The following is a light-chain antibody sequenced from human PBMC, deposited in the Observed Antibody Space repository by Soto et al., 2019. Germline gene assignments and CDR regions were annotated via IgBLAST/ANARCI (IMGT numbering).Light chain of an antibody. CDR2: SNN. J-gene: IGLJ7*01. Sequence: HSVLTQPPSASGTPGQRVTISCSGSSSNIGSNTVNWYQQLPGTAPKLLIYSNNQRPSGVPDRFSGSKSGTSASLAISGLQSEDEANYYCAAWDDSLSAAVFGGGTQLTVL. CDR3: AAWDDSLSAAV. V-gene: IGLV1-44*01. CDR1: SSNIGSNT.